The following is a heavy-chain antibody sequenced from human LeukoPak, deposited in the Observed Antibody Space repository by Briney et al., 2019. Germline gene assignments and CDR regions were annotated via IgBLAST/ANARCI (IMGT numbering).Heavy chain of an antibody. J-gene: IGHJ4*02. Sequence: PSETLSLTCTVSGGSIRSADYYWSWIRQSPGKGLEWIGYVLYGGSTYYNPSLKSRVTISLDTSKNQFSLNLRSVTAADTAVYYCARRAVVPAAVSYFDNWGQGTLVTVSS. D-gene: IGHD2-2*01. CDR2: VLYGGST. CDR3: ARRAVVPAAVSYFDN. V-gene: IGHV4-30-4*01. CDR1: GGSIRSADYY.